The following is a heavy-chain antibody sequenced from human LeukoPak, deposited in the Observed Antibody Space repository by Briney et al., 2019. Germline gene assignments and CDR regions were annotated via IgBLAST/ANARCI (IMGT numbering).Heavy chain of an antibody. CDR2: ISGSGGST. D-gene: IGHD6-13*01. CDR3: AKDRGVQLGPGIAAAGKNY. Sequence: GGSLRLSCAASGFTFSSYAMSWVRQAPGKGLEWVSAISGSGGSTYYADSVKGRFTISRDNSKNTLYLQMNSLRAEDTAVYYCAKDRGVQLGPGIAAAGKNYWGQGTLVTVSS. V-gene: IGHV3-23*01. J-gene: IGHJ4*02. CDR1: GFTFSSYA.